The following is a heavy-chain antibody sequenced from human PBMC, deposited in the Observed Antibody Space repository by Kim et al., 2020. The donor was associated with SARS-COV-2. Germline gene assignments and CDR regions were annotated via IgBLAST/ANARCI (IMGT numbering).Heavy chain of an antibody. CDR1: GFTFSSYG. D-gene: IGHD3-10*01. J-gene: IGHJ6*02. Sequence: GGSLRLSCAASGFTFSSYGMHWVRQAPGKGLEWVAVISYDGSNKYYADSVKGRFTISRDNSKNTLYLQMNSLRAEDTAVYYCAKERRPYGSGSGDGMDVWGQGTTVTVSS. CDR2: ISYDGSNK. V-gene: IGHV3-30*18. CDR3: AKERRPYGSGSGDGMDV.